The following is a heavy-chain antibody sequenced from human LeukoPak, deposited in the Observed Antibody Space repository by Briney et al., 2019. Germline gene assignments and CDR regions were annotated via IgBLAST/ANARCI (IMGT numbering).Heavy chain of an antibody. CDR1: GFTFSSYG. Sequence: GGSPRLSCAASGFTFSSYGMHWVRQAPGKGLEWVAVIWYDGSNKYYADSVKGRFTISRDNSKNTLYLQMNSLRAEDTAVYYCARDQTTVVSGPDAFDIWGQGTMVTVSS. J-gene: IGHJ3*02. V-gene: IGHV3-33*01. CDR3: ARDQTTVVSGPDAFDI. CDR2: IWYDGSNK. D-gene: IGHD4-17*01.